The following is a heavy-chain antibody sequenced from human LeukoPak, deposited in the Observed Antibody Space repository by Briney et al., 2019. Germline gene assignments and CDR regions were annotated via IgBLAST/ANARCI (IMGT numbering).Heavy chain of an antibody. J-gene: IGHJ6*02. CDR1: GFTFSSYW. CDR3: ARDILLWFGEYYDMDV. Sequence: PGGSLRLSCAASGFTFSSYWMHWVRQAPGKGLVWVSRINSDGSSTSYADSVKGRFTISRDNAKNTLYLQMNSLRAEDTAVYYCARDILLWFGEYYDMDVWGQGTTVTVSS. D-gene: IGHD3-10*01. V-gene: IGHV3-74*01. CDR2: INSDGSST.